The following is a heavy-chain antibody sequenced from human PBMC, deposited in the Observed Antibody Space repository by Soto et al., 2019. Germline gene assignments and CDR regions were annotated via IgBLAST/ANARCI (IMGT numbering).Heavy chain of an antibody. CDR3: ARDYYDSSGYLLSFDY. CDR1: GFTFSSYS. J-gene: IGHJ4*02. Sequence: EVQLVESGGGLVKPGGSLRLSCAASGFTFSSYSMNWVSQAPGKGLEWVSSISSSSSYIYYADSVKGRFTISRDNAKNSLYLQMISLRAEDTAVYYCARDYYDSSGYLLSFDYWGQGTLVTVSS. D-gene: IGHD3-22*01. V-gene: IGHV3-21*01. CDR2: ISSSSSYI.